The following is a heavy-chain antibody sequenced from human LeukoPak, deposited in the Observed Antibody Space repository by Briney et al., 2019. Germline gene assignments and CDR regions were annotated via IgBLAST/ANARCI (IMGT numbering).Heavy chain of an antibody. CDR2: IKIGGSST. CDR1: GFTFSTYW. D-gene: IGHD1-26*01. J-gene: IGHJ4*02. Sequence: GGSLRLSCAASGFTFSTYWMHWVRQAPGKGLEWVARIKIGGSSTNYAGPVKGRFTIFRDNAKNTLYLQMNSLRAEDTAVYYCVRDLGGRSGHWGQGTLVTVSS. V-gene: IGHV3-74*01. CDR3: VRDLGGRSGH.